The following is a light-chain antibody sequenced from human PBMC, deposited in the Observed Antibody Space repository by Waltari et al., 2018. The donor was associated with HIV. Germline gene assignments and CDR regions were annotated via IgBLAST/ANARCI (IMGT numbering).Light chain of an antibody. CDR1: RPTIGNNF. J-gene: IGLJ2*01. V-gene: IGLV1-51*02. Sequence: QSVLTLPHSVSAAPGQKVTISCSGSRPTIGNNFVSWSQQLPGPSPNPHLSQQQLPGTAPKLLTYEKNYRPSGIPDRFSGSKSVTSATLDISGLQTGDEATYFCETWDSSLSVVVFGGGTKLTVL. CDR2: EKN. CDR3: ETWDSSLSVVV.